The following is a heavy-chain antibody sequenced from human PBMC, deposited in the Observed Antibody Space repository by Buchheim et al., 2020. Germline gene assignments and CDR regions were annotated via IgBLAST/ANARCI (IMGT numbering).Heavy chain of an antibody. CDR3: ARAAGYCSGGSCYSAMFSIGYFDY. J-gene: IGHJ4*02. Sequence: QVQLVQSGAEVKKPGSSVKVSCKASGGTFSSYAISWVRQAPGQGLEWIGGIIPIFGTANYAQKFQGRVTITADKSTSTAYMELSSLRSEDTAVYYCARAAGYCSGGSCYSAMFSIGYFDYWGQGTL. V-gene: IGHV1-69*06. D-gene: IGHD2-15*01. CDR2: IIPIFGTA. CDR1: GGTFSSYA.